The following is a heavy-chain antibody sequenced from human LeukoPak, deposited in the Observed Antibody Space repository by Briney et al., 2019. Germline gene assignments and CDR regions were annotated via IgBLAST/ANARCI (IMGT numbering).Heavy chain of an antibody. CDR1: GYTYTSYG. D-gene: IGHD5-18*01. J-gene: IGHJ4*02. V-gene: IGHV1-3*01. Sequence: ASVKVSCKASGYTYTSYGMHWVRQAPGQRLEWMGWINAGNGSTKYSQKFQGRITITRDTSASTVYMELSSLRSEDTAVYYCARGFAVDTAMVDWGQGTLVTVSS. CDR3: ARGFAVDTAMVD. CDR2: INAGNGST.